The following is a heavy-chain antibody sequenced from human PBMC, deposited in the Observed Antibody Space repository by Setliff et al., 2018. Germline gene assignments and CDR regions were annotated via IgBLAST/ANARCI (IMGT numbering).Heavy chain of an antibody. Sequence: SETLSLTCTVSGGSVSPYFWSWIRQPPGKGLQWIGYIYHNGNTNFNPSLKTRVTMSVDTSKNQFALNLRSVTAADAAVYYCVRDRTAYSYGLDVWGQGTTVTV. J-gene: IGHJ6*02. D-gene: IGHD5-18*01. CDR3: VRDRTAYSYGLDV. V-gene: IGHV4-59*02. CDR1: GGSVSPYF. CDR2: IYHNGNT.